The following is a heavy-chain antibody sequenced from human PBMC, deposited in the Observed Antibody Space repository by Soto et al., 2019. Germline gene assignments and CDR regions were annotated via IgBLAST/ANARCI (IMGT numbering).Heavy chain of an antibody. J-gene: IGHJ3*02. Sequence: EVQLVESGGGLVKPGGSLRLSCAASGFTFSSYSMNWVRQAPGKGLEWVSSISSSSSYIYYADSVKGRFTISRDNAKNSLYLQMNSLRAEDTAVYYCAREYYDVWSGHRRADAFDIWGQATMITVSS. CDR3: AREYYDVWSGHRRADAFDI. CDR1: GFTFSSYS. D-gene: IGHD3-3*01. CDR2: ISSSSSYI. V-gene: IGHV3-21*01.